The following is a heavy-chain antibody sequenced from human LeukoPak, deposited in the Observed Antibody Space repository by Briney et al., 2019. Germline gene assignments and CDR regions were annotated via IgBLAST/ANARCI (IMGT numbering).Heavy chain of an antibody. J-gene: IGHJ5*02. V-gene: IGHV1-8*01. CDR3: AREATLLWFGESSNPRNNWFDP. D-gene: IGHD3-10*01. CDR2: MNPNSGNT. Sequence: ASVKVSCKASGYTFTSYDINWVRQATGQGLEWMGWMNPNSGNTGYAQKFQGRVTMTRNTSISTAYMELSSLRSEDTAVYYCAREATLLWFGESSNPRNNWFDPWGQGTLVTVSS. CDR1: GYTFTSYD.